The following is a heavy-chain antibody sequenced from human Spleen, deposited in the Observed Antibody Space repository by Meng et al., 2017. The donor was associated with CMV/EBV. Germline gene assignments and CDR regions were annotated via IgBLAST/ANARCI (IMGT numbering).Heavy chain of an antibody. J-gene: IGHJ6*02. Sequence: GESLKISCAASGFSFSSYAMHWVRQAPGKGLEWVSNIRFDGTNKYHADSVKGRFTISRDNSKNTLYLQMNSLRAEDTTVYYCAKRGEYSGIYPTDVWGQGTTVTVSS. CDR3: AKRGEYSGIYPTDV. D-gene: IGHD5-12*01. V-gene: IGHV3-30*02. CDR2: IRFDGTNK. CDR1: GFSFSSYA.